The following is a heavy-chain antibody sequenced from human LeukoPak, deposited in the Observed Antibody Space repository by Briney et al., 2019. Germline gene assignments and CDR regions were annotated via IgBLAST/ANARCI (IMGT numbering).Heavy chain of an antibody. CDR1: GGSISSSSYY. D-gene: IGHD6-13*01. J-gene: IGHJ3*02. Sequence: SETLSLTCTVSGGSISSSSYYWGWIRQPPGKGLEWIGSIYYSGSTYYNPSLKSQVTISVDTSKNQFSLKLSSVTAADTAVYYCARDGQSREYSSSWYDAFDIWGQGTMVTVSS. V-gene: IGHV4-39*02. CDR2: IYYSGST. CDR3: ARDGQSREYSSSWYDAFDI.